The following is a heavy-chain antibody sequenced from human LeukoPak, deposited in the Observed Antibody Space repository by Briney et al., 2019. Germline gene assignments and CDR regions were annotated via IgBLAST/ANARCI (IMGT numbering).Heavy chain of an antibody. D-gene: IGHD7-27*01. Sequence: GGPLRLSCAASGFTFSAYWMTWVRQAPGRGLEWVANIRDDGSEEYYGDSVRGRFTISRDNAKNSVDLQMHSLRVKDTAVYYCARVLGLKGFDSWGQGTLVTVSS. CDR3: ARVLGLKGFDS. CDR1: GFTFSAYW. V-gene: IGHV3-7*04. CDR2: IRDDGSEE. J-gene: IGHJ5*01.